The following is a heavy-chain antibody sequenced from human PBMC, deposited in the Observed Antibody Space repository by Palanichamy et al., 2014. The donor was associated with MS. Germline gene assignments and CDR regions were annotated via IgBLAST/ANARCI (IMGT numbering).Heavy chain of an antibody. CDR2: ISSSSSYI. D-gene: IGHD1-7*01. J-gene: IGHJ6*02. V-gene: IGHV3-21*01. CDR1: GFTFSSYS. Sequence: EVQLVESGGGLAKPGGSLRLSCAASGFTFSSYSMNWVRQAPGKGLEWVSSISSSSSYIYYADSVKGRFTISRDNARNSLYLQMNSLRAEDTAVYYCARDRPGITGTTPYYYYGMDVWGQGTTVTVSS. CDR3: ARDRPGITGTTPYYYYGMDV.